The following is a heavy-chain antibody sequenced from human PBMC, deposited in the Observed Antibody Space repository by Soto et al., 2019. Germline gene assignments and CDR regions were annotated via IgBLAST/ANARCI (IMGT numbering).Heavy chain of an antibody. D-gene: IGHD3-3*01. CDR3: ARGRGGYYELYYYYYGMDV. CDR2: INTNTGNP. V-gene: IGHV7-4-1*01. CDR1: GYTFTSYA. Sequence: ASVKVSCKASGYTFTSYAMNWVRQAPGQGLEWMGWINTNTGNPTYAQGFTGRFVFSLDTSVSTAYLQICSLKAEDTAVYYCARGRGGYYELYYYYYGMDVWGQGTTVTVSS. J-gene: IGHJ6*02.